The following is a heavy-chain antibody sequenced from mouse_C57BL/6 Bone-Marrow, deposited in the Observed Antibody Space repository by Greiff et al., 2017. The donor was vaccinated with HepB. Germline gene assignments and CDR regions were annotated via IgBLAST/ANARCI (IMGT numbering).Heavy chain of an antibody. D-gene: IGHD4-1*01. CDR1: GFTFSDYY. CDR3: ARQGLTGTHYFDY. J-gene: IGHJ2*01. V-gene: IGHV5-12*01. CDR2: ISNGGGST. Sequence: DVHLVESGGGLVQPGGSLKLSCAASGFTFSDYYMYWVRQTPEKRLEWVAYISNGGGSTYYPDTVKGRFTISRDNAKNTLYLQMSRLKSEDTAMYYCARQGLTGTHYFDYWGQGTTLTVSS.